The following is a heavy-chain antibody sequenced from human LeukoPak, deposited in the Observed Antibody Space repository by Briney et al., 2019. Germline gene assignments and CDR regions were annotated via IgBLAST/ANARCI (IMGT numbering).Heavy chain of an antibody. Sequence: SETLSLTCTVSGGSISSSSYYWGWIRQPPGKGLEWIGSIYYSGSTYYNPSLKSRVTISVDTSKNQFSLKLSSVTAADTAVYYCARPTRGYSYGTYFDYWGQGTLVTVSS. J-gene: IGHJ4*02. CDR1: GGSISSSSYY. CDR3: ARPTRGYSYGTYFDY. D-gene: IGHD5-18*01. V-gene: IGHV4-39*01. CDR2: IYYSGST.